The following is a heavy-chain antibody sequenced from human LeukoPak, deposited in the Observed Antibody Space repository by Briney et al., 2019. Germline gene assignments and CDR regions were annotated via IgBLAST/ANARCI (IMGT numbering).Heavy chain of an antibody. J-gene: IGHJ4*02. Sequence: GASVKVSCKASDYTFSNSDINWVRQAPGQGLEWVGWISAFSGNTYYAQNLQGRVTMTTDTSTNTAYMELRSLRSDDTAVYYCMSRPRSSGYYPYWGQGTLVTVSS. V-gene: IGHV1-18*01. CDR1: DYTFSNSD. CDR2: ISAFSGNT. D-gene: IGHD3-22*01. CDR3: MSRPRSSGYYPY.